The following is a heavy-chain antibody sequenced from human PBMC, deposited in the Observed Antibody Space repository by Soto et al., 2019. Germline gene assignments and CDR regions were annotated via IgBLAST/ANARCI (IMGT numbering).Heavy chain of an antibody. CDR1: GGTFSSYA. D-gene: IGHD3-10*01. CDR3: ARSLHHHLITMVRGESFPFDP. CDR2: IIPIFGTA. J-gene: IGHJ5*02. V-gene: IGHV1-69*13. Sequence: SVKVSCKASGGTFSSYAISWVRQAPGQGLEWMGGIIPIFGTANYAQKFQGRVTITADESTSTAYMELSSLRSEDTAVYYCARSLHHHLITMVRGESFPFDPWGQGTLVTVSS.